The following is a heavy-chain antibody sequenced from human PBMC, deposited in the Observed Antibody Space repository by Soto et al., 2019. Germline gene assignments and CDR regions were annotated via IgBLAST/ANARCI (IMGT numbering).Heavy chain of an antibody. V-gene: IGHV1-46*01. CDR1: GYTFTSYY. Sequence: GASVKVSCKASGYTFTSYYMNWVRQAPGQGLEWLGIINPSGGYTTYAQRFLGRVTMTSGTSTSTVHMELGSLTSEDTAVYYCARAYSSSDDFDYWGQGTLVTVSS. J-gene: IGHJ4*02. CDR2: INPSGGYT. CDR3: ARAYSSSDDFDY. D-gene: IGHD3-22*01.